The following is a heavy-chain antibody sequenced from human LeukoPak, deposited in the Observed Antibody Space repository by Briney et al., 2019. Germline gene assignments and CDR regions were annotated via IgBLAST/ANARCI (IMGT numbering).Heavy chain of an antibody. J-gene: IGHJ6*03. D-gene: IGHD6-6*01. CDR1: GYTFTSYG. CDR3: ARGIAARPPGRYYYYMDV. V-gene: IGHV1-18*01. CDR2: ISAYNGNT. Sequence: ASVKVSCKASGYTFTSYGISWVRQAPGQGLEWMGWISAYNGNTNYAQKLQGRVTMTTDTSTSTAYMELRSLRSDDTAVYYCARGIAARPPGRYYYYMDVWGKGTTVTVSS.